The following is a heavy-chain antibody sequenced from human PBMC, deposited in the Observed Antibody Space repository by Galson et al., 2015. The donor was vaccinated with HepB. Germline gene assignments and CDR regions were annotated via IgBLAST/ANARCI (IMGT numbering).Heavy chain of an antibody. Sequence: SLRLSCAASGFTFSSYGMHWVRQAPGKGLEWVAFIRYDGSNKYYADSVKGRFTISRDNSKNTLYLQMNSLRAEDTAVYYCAKDTAIAVAGTLDYWGQGTLVTVSS. CDR1: GFTFSSYG. D-gene: IGHD6-19*01. J-gene: IGHJ4*02. CDR3: AKDTAIAVAGTLDY. V-gene: IGHV3-30*02. CDR2: IRYDGSNK.